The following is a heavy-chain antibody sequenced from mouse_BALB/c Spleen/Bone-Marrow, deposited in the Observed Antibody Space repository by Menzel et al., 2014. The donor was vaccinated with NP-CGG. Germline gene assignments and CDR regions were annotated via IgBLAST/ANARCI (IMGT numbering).Heavy chain of an antibody. CDR2: INPYNGAT. CDR1: GYSFTGYY. D-gene: IGHD1-1*01. Sequence: EVQLQQSGPELVKPGASVKISCKASGYSFTGYYMHWVKQSHVKSLEWIGRINPYNGATSYNQNFKDKASLTVDKSSSTAYMELHSLTSEDSAVYYCARRNCGSSYWYFDVWGAGTTVTVSS. V-gene: IGHV1-26*01. CDR3: ARRNCGSSYWYFDV. J-gene: IGHJ1*01.